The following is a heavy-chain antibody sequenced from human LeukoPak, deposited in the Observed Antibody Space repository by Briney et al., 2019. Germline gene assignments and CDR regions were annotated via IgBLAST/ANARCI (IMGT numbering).Heavy chain of an antibody. Sequence: SETLSLTCTVSGGSISSYYWSWIRQPPGKGLEWIGYIYYSGSTNYNPSLKSRVTISVDTSKNQFSLKLSSVTAADTAVYYCAREGSSDAFDIWGQGTMVTVSS. CDR3: AREGSSDAFDI. CDR2: IYYSGST. CDR1: GGSISSYY. J-gene: IGHJ3*02. V-gene: IGHV4-59*01. D-gene: IGHD2-2*01.